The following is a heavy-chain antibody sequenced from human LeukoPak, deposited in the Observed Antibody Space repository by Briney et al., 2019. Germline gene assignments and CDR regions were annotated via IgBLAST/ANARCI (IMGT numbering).Heavy chain of an antibody. Sequence: SETLSLTCAVHGGSFSGYYWSWIRQPPGKGLEWIGEINHSGSTNYNPSLKSRVTISVDTSKNQFSLKLSSVTAADTAVYYCARRRHSMTVARFYYMNVWGKGTTVTVSS. CDR3: ARRRHSMTVARFYYMNV. V-gene: IGHV4-34*01. J-gene: IGHJ6*03. D-gene: IGHD3-22*01. CDR1: GGSFSGYY. CDR2: INHSGST.